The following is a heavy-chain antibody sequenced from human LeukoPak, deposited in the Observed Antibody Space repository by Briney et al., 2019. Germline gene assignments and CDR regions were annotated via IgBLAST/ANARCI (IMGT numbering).Heavy chain of an antibody. CDR1: GGSFSGYY. V-gene: IGHV4-34*01. CDR2: INHSGST. Sequence: PSETLSLTCAVYGGSFSGYYWSWIRQPPGKGLEWIGEINHSGSTNYNPSLKSRVTISVDTSKNQFSLKLSSVTAADTAVYYCARERGRPGSYYYYGMDVWGQGTTVTVSS. D-gene: IGHD2-15*01. CDR3: ARERGRPGSYYYYGMDV. J-gene: IGHJ6*02.